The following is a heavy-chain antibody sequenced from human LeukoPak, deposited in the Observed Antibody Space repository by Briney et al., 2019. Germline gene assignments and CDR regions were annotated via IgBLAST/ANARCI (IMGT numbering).Heavy chain of an antibody. V-gene: IGHV3-30-3*01. J-gene: IGHJ4*02. D-gene: IGHD2-2*01. CDR2: RSYDGSNK. Sequence: PGGSLRLSCAASGFTFSSYAMHWVRQAPGKGLEWVAVRSYDGSNKYYADSVKGRFTISRDNSKNTLYLQMNSLRAEDTAVYYCARDQDIVVVPAAILDYWGQGTLVTVSS. CDR3: ARDQDIVVVPAAILDY. CDR1: GFTFSSYA.